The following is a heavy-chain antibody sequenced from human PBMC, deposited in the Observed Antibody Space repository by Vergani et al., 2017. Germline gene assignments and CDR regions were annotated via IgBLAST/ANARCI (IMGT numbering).Heavy chain of an antibody. J-gene: IGHJ6*02. CDR2: MNPNSGNT. CDR1: GYTFTSYD. D-gene: IGHD3-3*01. Sequence: VQLVQSGAEVKKPGASVKVSCKASGYTFTSYDINWVRQATGQGLEWMGWMNPNSGNTGYAQKFQGRVTMTRNTSISTAYMELSSLRSEDTAVYYCARLRPKMGTIFGVVSPYYYYGMDVWGQGP. V-gene: IGHV1-8*01. CDR3: ARLRPKMGTIFGVVSPYYYYGMDV.